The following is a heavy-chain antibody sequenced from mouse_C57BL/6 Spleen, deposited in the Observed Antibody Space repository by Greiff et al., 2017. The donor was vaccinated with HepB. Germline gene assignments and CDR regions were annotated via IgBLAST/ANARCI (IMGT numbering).Heavy chain of an antibody. CDR3: ARGNYSYAMDY. J-gene: IGHJ4*01. V-gene: IGHV1-52*01. CDR1: GYTFTSYW. D-gene: IGHD2-1*01. CDR2: IDPSDSET. Sequence: QVQLQQPGAELVRPGSSVKLSCKASGYTFTSYWMHWVKQRPIQGLEWIGNIDPSDSETHYNQKFKDKATLTVDKSSSTAYMQLSSLTSDDSAVYYCARGNYSYAMDYWGQGTSVTVSS.